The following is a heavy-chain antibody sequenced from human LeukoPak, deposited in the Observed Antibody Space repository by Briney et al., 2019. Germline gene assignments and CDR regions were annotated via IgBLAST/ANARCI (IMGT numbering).Heavy chain of an antibody. Sequence: PGGSLRLSCAASGFTFSSYWMSWVRQAPGKGLEWVANIKQDGSEKYYVDSVKGRFTISRDNAKNSLYLQMNSLRAEDTAVYYCARVGGCSSTSCYDNPHSRLSYSSSWHLFDYWGQGTLVTVSS. CDR2: IKQDGSEK. D-gene: IGHD2-2*01. CDR1: GFTFSSYW. V-gene: IGHV3-7*03. CDR3: ARVGGCSSTSCYDNPHSRLSYSSSWHLFDY. J-gene: IGHJ4*02.